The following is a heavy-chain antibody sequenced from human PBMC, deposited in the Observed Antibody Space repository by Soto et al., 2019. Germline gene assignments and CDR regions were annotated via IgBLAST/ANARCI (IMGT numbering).Heavy chain of an antibody. V-gene: IGHV1-69*02. CDR2: IIPILGIA. CDR1: GGTFSSYT. CDR3: ASSGYDSQGYYYGMDV. Sequence: QVQLVQSGAEVKKPGSSVKVSCQASGGTFSSYTISWVRQAPGQGLEWMGRIIPILGIANYAQKFQGRVTITADKSTSTAYMELSSLRSEDTAVYYCASSGYDSQGYYYGMDVWGQGTTVTVSS. D-gene: IGHD5-12*01. J-gene: IGHJ6*02.